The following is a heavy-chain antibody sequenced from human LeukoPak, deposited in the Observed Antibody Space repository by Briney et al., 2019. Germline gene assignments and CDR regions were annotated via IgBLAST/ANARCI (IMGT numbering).Heavy chain of an antibody. CDR3: ATSPDWGSSPTTFDY. V-gene: IGHV1-2*02. J-gene: IGHJ4*02. CDR2: INPNSGGA. Sequence: ASVKVSCKASGGTFSSYAISWVRQAPGQGLEWMGWINPNSGGANYAQKFQGRVTMTRDTSISTAYMELSRLRSDDTAVYYCATSPDWGSSPTTFDYWGQGTLVSVSS. CDR1: GGTFSSYA. D-gene: IGHD3-16*01.